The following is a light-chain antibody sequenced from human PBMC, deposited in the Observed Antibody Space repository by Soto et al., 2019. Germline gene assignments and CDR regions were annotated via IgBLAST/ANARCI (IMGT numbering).Light chain of an antibody. J-gene: IGKJ1*01. Sequence: DIQMTQSPSSLSASVGDRVTLTCRASQTMTWYLNWYQQKPGKAPKCLIYAASNLQGGVPSRFSGSGSGTEFTLTISSLQPEDSATYYCQQSYSNPWTFGQGTKVEIK. CDR3: QQSYSNPWT. CDR1: QTMTWY. V-gene: IGKV1-39*01. CDR2: AAS.